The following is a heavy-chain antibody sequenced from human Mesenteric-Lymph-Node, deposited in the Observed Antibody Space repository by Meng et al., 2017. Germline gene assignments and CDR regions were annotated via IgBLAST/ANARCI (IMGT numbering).Heavy chain of an antibody. CDR2: ISSSGSTI. V-gene: IGHV3-48*03. Sequence: GGSLRLSCAASGFTFSSYEMNWVRQAPGKGLEWVSYISSSGSTIYYADSVKGRFTISRDNAKNTLYLQMNSLRAEDTAVYYCARDRAVAGYFDYWGQGTLVTVSS. J-gene: IGHJ4*02. CDR3: ARDRAVAGYFDY. CDR1: GFTFSSYE. D-gene: IGHD6-19*01.